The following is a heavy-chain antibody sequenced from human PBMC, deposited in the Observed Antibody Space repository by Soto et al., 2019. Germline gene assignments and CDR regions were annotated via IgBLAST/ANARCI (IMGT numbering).Heavy chain of an antibody. CDR2: INGGNGGT. CDR1: GFTFVNYA. D-gene: IGHD3-10*01. V-gene: IGHV3-23*01. CDR3: ARADFMLGAIITTLRDS. J-gene: IGHJ4*01. Sequence: EVQLLESGGGLVQPGGPLSLSCAASGFTFVNYAMTWVRQAPRKCLEWVSTINGGNGGTYYADSVKSLLTISRDNYHNAFYLHMSSLRPEDSAIYYCARADFMLGAIITTLRDSGGQGTLVNVSS.